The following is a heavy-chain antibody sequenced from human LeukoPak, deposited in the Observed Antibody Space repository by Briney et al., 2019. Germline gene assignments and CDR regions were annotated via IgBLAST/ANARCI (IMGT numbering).Heavy chain of an antibody. V-gene: IGHV4-59*01. CDR3: ARAIVIRAAFDY. J-gene: IGHJ4*02. Sequence: KASETLSLTCTVSGGSISTYYWSWIRQSPGKGLEWIGCIYYNGDANYNPSLKSRATISVDTFKNQFSLKLTSLTAADTAVYYCARAIVIRAAFDYWGQGTLVSVSS. CDR2: IYYNGDA. D-gene: IGHD3-22*01. CDR1: GGSISTYY.